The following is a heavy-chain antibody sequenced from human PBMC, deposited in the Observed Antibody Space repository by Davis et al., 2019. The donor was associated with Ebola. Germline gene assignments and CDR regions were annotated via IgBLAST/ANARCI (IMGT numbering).Heavy chain of an antibody. J-gene: IGHJ6*04. CDR1: GGTFSSYT. CDR3: AREEIIVATILGRYYYYGMDV. CDR2: IIPILGIA. V-gene: IGHV1-69*04. Sequence: SVKVSCKASGGTFSSYTISWVRQAPGQGLEWMGRIIPILGIANYAQKFQGRVTITADKSTSTVYMELSSLRSEDTAVYYCAREEIIVATILGRYYYYGMDVWGKGTTVTVSS. D-gene: IGHD5-12*01.